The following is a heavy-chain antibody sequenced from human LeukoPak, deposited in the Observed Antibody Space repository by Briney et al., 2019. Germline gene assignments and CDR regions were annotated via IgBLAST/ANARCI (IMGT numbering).Heavy chain of an antibody. CDR2: IYYSGST. J-gene: IGHJ3*02. Sequence: PSETLSLTCTVSGGSISSYYWSWIRQPPGKGLEWIGYIYYSGSTNYNPSLKSRVTISVDTSKNQFSLKLSSVTAADTTVYYCARAYCSSTSCYTWAAFDIWGQGTMVTVSS. CDR1: GGSISSYY. D-gene: IGHD2-2*02. V-gene: IGHV4-59*08. CDR3: ARAYCSSTSCYTWAAFDI.